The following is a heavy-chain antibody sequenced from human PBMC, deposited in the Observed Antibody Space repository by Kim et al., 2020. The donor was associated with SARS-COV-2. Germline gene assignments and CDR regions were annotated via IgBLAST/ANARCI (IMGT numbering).Heavy chain of an antibody. Sequence: GGSLRLSCAASGFTFGDSSMNWVRQAPGKGLEWVSLINRNGRRTYYADSVKGRFTISREKNNNTLSLQMNSLRPETTATYFYAKTTEGCKGTTHV. CDR1: GFTFGDSS. CDR3: AKTTEGCKGTTHV. CDR2: INRNGRRT. D-gene: IGHD4-17*01. J-gene: IGHJ3*01. V-gene: IGHV3-43*01.